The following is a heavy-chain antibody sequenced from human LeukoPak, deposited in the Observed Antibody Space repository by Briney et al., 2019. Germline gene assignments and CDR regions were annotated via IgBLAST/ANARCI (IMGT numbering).Heavy chain of an antibody. Sequence: GGSLRLSCTASGFTFGDYPMSWVRQAPRKGLEWVGFIRTKAYGGTTEYAASVKGRFTISRDDSKSIAYLQMNSLKIEDTAVYYCSRDRGNYDSGIELDYWGQGTLVTVSS. V-gene: IGHV3-49*04. J-gene: IGHJ4*02. CDR3: SRDRGNYDSGIELDY. D-gene: IGHD3-10*01. CDR1: GFTFGDYP. CDR2: IRTKAYGGTT.